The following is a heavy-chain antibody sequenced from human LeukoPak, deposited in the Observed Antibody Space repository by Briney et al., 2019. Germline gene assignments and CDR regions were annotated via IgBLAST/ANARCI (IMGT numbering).Heavy chain of an antibody. Sequence: GGSLRLSCAASGFTVSSNYMSWVRQAPGKGLEWVSVIYSGGSTYYADSVKGRFTISRDNSKNTLYLQMNSLRAEDTAVYYCARDGGYYYDSSGDYWGQGTLVTVSS. D-gene: IGHD3-22*01. J-gene: IGHJ4*02. CDR1: GFTVSSNY. CDR2: IYSGGST. V-gene: IGHV3-53*01. CDR3: ARDGGYYYDSSGDY.